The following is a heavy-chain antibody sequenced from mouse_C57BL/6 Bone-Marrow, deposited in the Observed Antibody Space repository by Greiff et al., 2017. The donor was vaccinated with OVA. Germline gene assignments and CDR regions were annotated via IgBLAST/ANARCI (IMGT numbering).Heavy chain of an antibody. V-gene: IGHV1-7*01. CDR2: INPSSGYT. CDR1: GYTFTSYW. Sequence: QVQLKQSGAELAKPGASVKLSCKASGYTFTSYWMPWVKQRPGQGLEWIGYINPSSGYTKYNQKFKDKATVTADKSSSTAYMQLSSLTYEDSAVYYCASCPTPYYYAMDYWGQGTSVTVSS. J-gene: IGHJ4*01. D-gene: IGHD1-1*01. CDR3: ASCPTPYYYAMDY.